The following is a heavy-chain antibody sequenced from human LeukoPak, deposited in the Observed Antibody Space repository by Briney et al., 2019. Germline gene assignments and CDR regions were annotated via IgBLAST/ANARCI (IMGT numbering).Heavy chain of an antibody. CDR1: GYSISSGYD. J-gene: IGHJ4*02. D-gene: IGHD3-22*01. CDR2: MYHSGST. V-gene: IGHV4-38-2*02. CDR3: ARSGYYDSSGYFDY. Sequence: PSETLSLTCTVSGYSISSGYDWGWIRQPPGKGLEWIGNMYHSGSTNYNPSLKSRVTISVDTSKSQFFLKLSSVTAADTAVYYCARSGYYDSSGYFDYWGQGPLVTVSS.